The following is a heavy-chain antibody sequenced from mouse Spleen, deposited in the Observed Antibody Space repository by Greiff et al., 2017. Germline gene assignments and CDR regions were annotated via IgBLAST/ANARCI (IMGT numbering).Heavy chain of an antibody. CDR3: ARQGYGAWFAY. V-gene: IGHV5-9-3*01. D-gene: IGHD2-10*02. CDR1: GFTFSSYA. Sequence: EVQLVESGGGLVKPGGSLKLSCAASGFTFSSYAMSWVRQTPEKRLEWVATISSGGSYTYYPDSVKGRFTISRDNAKNTLYLQMSSLRSEDTAMYYCARQGYGAWFAYWGQGTLVTVSA. J-gene: IGHJ3*01. CDR2: ISSGGSYT.